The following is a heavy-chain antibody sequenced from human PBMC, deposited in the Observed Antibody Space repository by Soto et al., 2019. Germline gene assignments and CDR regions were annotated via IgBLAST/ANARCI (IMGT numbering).Heavy chain of an antibody. Sequence: SETLSLTCRISGRSISSYYWSWIRQPPGKGLEWIGYIYYSGSTNYIPSLKSRVTISVDTSNNRFSLKLSSVTAADTAVYYCGAGGGGYGPLGYGGKGPLVTVSS. CDR1: GRSISSYY. J-gene: IGHJ4*02. V-gene: IGHV4-59*01. CDR3: GAGGGGYGPLGY. CDR2: IYYSGST. D-gene: IGHD5-12*01.